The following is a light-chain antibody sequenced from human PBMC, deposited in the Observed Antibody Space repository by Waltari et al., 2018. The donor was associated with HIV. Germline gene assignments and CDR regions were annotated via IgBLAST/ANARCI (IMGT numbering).Light chain of an antibody. CDR2: DAS. J-gene: IGKJ5*01. CDR1: QGISSA. CDR3: QQFNSYPPT. V-gene: IGKV1-13*02. Sequence: AIQLTQYPSSLSASVGDRVTITCRASQGISSALAWYQQKPGKAPKLLIYDASSLESGVPSRFSGSGSGTDFTLTVSSLQPEDFATYYCQQFNSYPPTFGQGTRLDIK.